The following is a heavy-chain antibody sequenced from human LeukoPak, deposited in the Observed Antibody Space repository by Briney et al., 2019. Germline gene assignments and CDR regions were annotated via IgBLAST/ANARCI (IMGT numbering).Heavy chain of an antibody. V-gene: IGHV3-23*01. D-gene: IGHD2-2*01. J-gene: IGHJ4*02. CDR3: ARDTSTWYY. CDR2: ISSSDDNT. CDR1: GFTFSNYA. Sequence: GGSLRLSCAASGFTFSNYAMSWVRQAPGKGLEWVSSISSSDDNTYYADSVKGRFTISRDNSKNTLYLQMNSLRADDTAAYYCARDTSTWYYWGQGTLVTVSS.